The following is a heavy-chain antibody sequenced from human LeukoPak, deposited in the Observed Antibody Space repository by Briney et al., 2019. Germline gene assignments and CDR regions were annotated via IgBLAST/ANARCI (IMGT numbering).Heavy chain of an antibody. Sequence: GASVKVSCKASGYTFTGYYMHWVRQAPGQGLEWMGWINPNSGGTNYAQKFQGRVTMTRDTSISTAYMELSRLRSDDTAVYYCARAPRLSRTAYYYYYGMDVWGQGTTVTVSS. V-gene: IGHV1-2*02. CDR1: GYTFTGYY. CDR2: INPNSGGT. J-gene: IGHJ6*02. D-gene: IGHD3-16*01. CDR3: ARAPRLSRTAYYYYYGMDV.